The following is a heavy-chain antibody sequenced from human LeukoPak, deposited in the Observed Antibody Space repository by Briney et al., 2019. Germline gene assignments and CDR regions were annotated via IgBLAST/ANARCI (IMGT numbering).Heavy chain of an antibody. V-gene: IGHV1-69*13. D-gene: IGHD3-10*01. CDR3: ARDPGSWFGELSGGFQH. CDR1: GGTFSSYA. Sequence: GASVKVSCKASGGTFSSYAISWVRQAPGQGLEWMGGIIPIFGTANYAQKFQGRVTITADESTSTAYMELSSLRSDDTAVYYCARDPGSWFGELSGGFQHWGQGTLVTVSS. CDR2: IIPIFGTA. J-gene: IGHJ1*01.